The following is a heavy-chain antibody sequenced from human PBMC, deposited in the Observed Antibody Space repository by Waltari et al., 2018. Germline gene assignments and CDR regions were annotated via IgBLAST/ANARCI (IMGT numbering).Heavy chain of an antibody. CDR3: ARKYYYDSSGYWVLDY. D-gene: IGHD3-22*01. CDR1: GGSISSYY. CDR2: IYYSGST. J-gene: IGHJ4*02. Sequence: HVQLQESGPGLVTPSETLSLTCTVSGGSISSYYWSWLRQPPGKGLEWIGYIYYSGSTNYNPSRKSRVTISVDTSKNQFSLKLRSVNAADTAVYYCARKYYYDSSGYWVLDYWGQGTLVTVSS. V-gene: IGHV4-59*01.